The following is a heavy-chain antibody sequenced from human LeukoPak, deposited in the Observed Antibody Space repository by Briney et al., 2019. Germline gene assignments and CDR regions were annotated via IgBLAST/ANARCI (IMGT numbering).Heavy chain of an antibody. CDR1: GFTFSSYS. CDR3: ARGYTYGLYYFDY. V-gene: IGHV3-21*01. Sequence: GGSLRLSCAASGFTFSSYSTNWVRQAPGKGLEWVSSISSSTSYIYYADSVKGRFTISRDNAKNSLFLQMNSLRAEDTAVYYCARGYTYGLYYFDYWGQGTLVTVSS. J-gene: IGHJ4*02. D-gene: IGHD5-18*01. CDR2: ISSSTSYI.